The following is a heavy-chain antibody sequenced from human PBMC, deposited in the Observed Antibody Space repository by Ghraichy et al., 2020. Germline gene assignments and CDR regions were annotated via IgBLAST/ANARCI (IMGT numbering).Heavy chain of an antibody. J-gene: IGHJ4*02. Sequence: ASVKVSCKASGYTFTGYYMHWVRQAPGQGLEWMGRINPNSGGTNYAQKFQGRVTMTRDTSISTAYMELSRLRSDDTAVYYCARVVGYCSSTSCYDYSSGWYSDYWGQGTLVTVSS. CDR1: GYTFTGYY. V-gene: IGHV1-2*06. D-gene: IGHD2-2*03. CDR3: ARVVGYCSSTSCYDYSSGWYSDY. CDR2: INPNSGGT.